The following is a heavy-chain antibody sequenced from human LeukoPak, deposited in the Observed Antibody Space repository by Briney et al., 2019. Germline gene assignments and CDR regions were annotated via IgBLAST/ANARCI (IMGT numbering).Heavy chain of an antibody. CDR3: ARGGGYCSSTSCDPNWFDP. CDR1: GGTLSSYA. J-gene: IGHJ5*02. D-gene: IGHD2-2*01. CDR2: ITPISGIA. Sequence: GASVTLSCNASGGTLSSYAISWARNPHRPGLELRRRITPISGIANYAQKSQGRVTSTADKSTSTAYMELSSLRSEDTAVYYCARGGGYCSSTSCDPNWFDPWGQGTLVTVSS. V-gene: IGHV1-69*04.